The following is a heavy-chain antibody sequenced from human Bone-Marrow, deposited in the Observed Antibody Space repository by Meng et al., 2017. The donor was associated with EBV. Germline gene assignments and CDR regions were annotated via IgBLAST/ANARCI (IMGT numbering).Heavy chain of an antibody. J-gene: IGHJ4*02. D-gene: IGHD3-3*01. V-gene: IGHV4-34*01. CDR3: ARCGIFGVAIFDY. CDR1: VGSFSGYY. Sequence: HVMLQEWVAGLLKPARTLSLSFAFYVGSFSGYYWSWIRQPPGKVLEWIGDINHSGSTNYNPSLKRRVIISVDTSKNQFSLKLSSVTAADTAVYYCARCGIFGVAIFDYWGQGTLVTVSS. CDR2: INHSGST.